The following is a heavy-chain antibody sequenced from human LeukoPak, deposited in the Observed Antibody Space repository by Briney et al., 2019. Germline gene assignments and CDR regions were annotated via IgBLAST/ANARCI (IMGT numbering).Heavy chain of an antibody. CDR3: ARSARLMKGVVEVTALDD. CDR2: LSSSGSAF. D-gene: IGHD3-3*01. V-gene: IGHV3-48*04. CDR1: GFIFSSYN. J-gene: IGHJ4*02. Sequence: GGSLRLSCAASGFIFSSYNMNWVRQAPGKGLEWIAYLSSSGSAFSYADSVKGRFTIARDNAKNSVYLEMNSLRADDTAVYYCARSARLMKGVVEVTALDDWGQGTLVTVSS.